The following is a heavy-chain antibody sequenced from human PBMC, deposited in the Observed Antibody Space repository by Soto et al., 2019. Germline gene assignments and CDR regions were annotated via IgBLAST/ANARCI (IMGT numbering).Heavy chain of an antibody. CDR1: GFPFPNAW. CDR3: TTDSYSTIIIVRFDY. CDR2: IKSTIDGGTT. J-gene: IGHJ4*01. V-gene: IGHV3-15*07. D-gene: IGHD3-22*01. Sequence: GGSLRLSCAASGFPFPNAWMNWVRQAPGKGLEWVGRIKSTIDGGTTDYAEPVKGRFAISRDDSNNMVYLQMNSLKIENTAVYYCTTDSYSTIIIVRFDYWGHGTLVTVSS.